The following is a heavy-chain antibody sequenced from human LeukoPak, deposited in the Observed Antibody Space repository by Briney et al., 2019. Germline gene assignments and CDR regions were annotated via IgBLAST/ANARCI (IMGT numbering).Heavy chain of an antibody. CDR3: ARDGAVAGTAYPEY. Sequence: GASVTVSRKASGYTFTGYYMHWVRQAPGQGLEWMGWINHNSGGTNYAQKFQGRETMTRDTSISTAYMELSRLTSDDAAVYYCARDGAVAGTAYPEYWGQGTLVTVAS. V-gene: IGHV1-2*02. D-gene: IGHD6-19*01. CDR1: GYTFTGYY. J-gene: IGHJ4*02. CDR2: INHNSGGT.